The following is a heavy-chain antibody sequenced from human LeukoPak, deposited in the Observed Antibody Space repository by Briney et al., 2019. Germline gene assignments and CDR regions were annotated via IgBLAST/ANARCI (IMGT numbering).Heavy chain of an antibody. CDR3: ARIGYGSGSPTNL. D-gene: IGHD3-10*01. CDR1: GGSISSGSYY. Sequence: KPSQTLSLICTVSGGSISSGSYYWSWIRQPDGKGLEWIGRSYIRGSTDYNPSLKSRVTISVDASKNQSSLKLTSVTAADTAVYYWARIGYGSGSPTNLWGQGTLVTVSS. J-gene: IGHJ5*02. V-gene: IGHV4-61*02. CDR2: SYIRGST.